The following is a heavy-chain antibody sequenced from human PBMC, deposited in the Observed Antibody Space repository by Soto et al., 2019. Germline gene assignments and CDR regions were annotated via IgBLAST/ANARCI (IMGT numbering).Heavy chain of an antibody. D-gene: IGHD1-26*01. V-gene: IGHV1-18*01. CDR3: ARDWGWERGGSYLNYYYYGMDV. Sequence: QVQLVQSGAEVKKPGASVKVSCKASGYTFTSYGISWVRQAPGQGLEWMGWISAYNGNTNYAQKVQGRVTMTTDTSTSTAYMELRSLRSDDTAVYYCARDWGWERGGSYLNYYYYGMDVWGQGTTVTVSS. J-gene: IGHJ6*02. CDR2: ISAYNGNT. CDR1: GYTFTSYG.